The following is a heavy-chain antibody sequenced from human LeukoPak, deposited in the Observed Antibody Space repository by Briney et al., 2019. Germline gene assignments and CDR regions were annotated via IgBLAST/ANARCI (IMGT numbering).Heavy chain of an antibody. Sequence: SETLSLTCTVSGGSISSYYWSWIRQPPGKGLEWIGYIYYSGSTNYNPSLKGRVTISVDTSKNQFSLKLSSVTAADTAVYYCARVDYSKHWFDPWGQGTLVTVSS. CDR2: IYYSGST. CDR1: GGSISSYY. J-gene: IGHJ5*02. CDR3: ARVDYSKHWFDP. V-gene: IGHV4-59*01. D-gene: IGHD4-11*01.